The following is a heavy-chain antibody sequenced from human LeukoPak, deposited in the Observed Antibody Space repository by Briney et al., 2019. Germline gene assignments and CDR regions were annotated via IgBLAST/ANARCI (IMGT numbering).Heavy chain of an antibody. CDR1: GGSISSSSXY. J-gene: IGHJ6*02. CDR3: ARGHFGAMDV. D-gene: IGHD3-10*01. Sequence: SETXSXTCTVSGGSISSSSXYWGWIRQPPXXGXEWIGSIYYSGSTYYNPSLKSRVTISVDTSKNQFSLKLSSVTAADTAVYYCARGHFGAMDVWGQGTTVTVSS. V-gene: IGHV4-39*07. CDR2: IYYSGST.